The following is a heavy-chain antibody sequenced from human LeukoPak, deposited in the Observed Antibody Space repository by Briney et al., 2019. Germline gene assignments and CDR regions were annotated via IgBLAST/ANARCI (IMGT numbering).Heavy chain of an antibody. D-gene: IGHD3-22*01. J-gene: IGHJ4*02. Sequence: ASVTVSCTASGYTFTSYGISWVRQAPGQGLEWMGWISAYNGNTNYAQKLQGRVTMTTDTSTSTAYMELRSLRSDDTAVYYCARARPGLLPHLTSYFDYWGQGTLVTVSS. CDR2: ISAYNGNT. CDR1: GYTFTSYG. V-gene: IGHV1-18*01. CDR3: ARARPGLLPHLTSYFDY.